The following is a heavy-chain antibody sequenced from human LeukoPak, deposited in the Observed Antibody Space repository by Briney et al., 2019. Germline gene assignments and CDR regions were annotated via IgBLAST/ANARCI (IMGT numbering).Heavy chain of an antibody. D-gene: IGHD3-22*01. CDR2: ISSSSSYI. CDR3: ASNYYDSSGYSFYYFDY. J-gene: IGHJ4*02. CDR1: GFTFSSYS. V-gene: IGHV3-21*01. Sequence: GGSLRLSCAASGFTFSSYSMNWVRQAPGKGLEWVSSISSSSSYIYYADSVKGRFTISRDNAKISLYLQMNSLRAEDTAVYYCASNYYDSSGYSFYYFDYWGQGTLVTVSS.